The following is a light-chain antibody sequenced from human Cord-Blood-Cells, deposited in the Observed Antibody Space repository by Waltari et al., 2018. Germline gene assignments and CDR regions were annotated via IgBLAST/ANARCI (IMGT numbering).Light chain of an antibody. CDR3: QQYNNWPRT. CDR1: QSVSSN. CDR2: GAS. Sequence: EIVITQSPATLSVSPGDTATLSCRGSQSVSSNLAWYQQKPGQAPRLLIYGASTRATGIPARFSGSGSGTEFTLTISSLQSEDFAVYYCQQYNNWPRTFGQGTKVEIK. J-gene: IGKJ2*01. V-gene: IGKV3-15*01.